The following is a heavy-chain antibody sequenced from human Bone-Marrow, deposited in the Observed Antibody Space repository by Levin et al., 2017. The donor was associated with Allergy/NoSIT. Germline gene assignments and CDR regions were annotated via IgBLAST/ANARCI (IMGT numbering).Heavy chain of an antibody. V-gene: IGHV3-9*01. CDR2: ISWNSGSI. CDR1: GFTFDDYA. CDR3: AKDRAAGTSFMSLGYGMDV. Sequence: SLKISCAASGFTFDDYAMHWVRQAPGKGLEWVSGISWNSGSIGYADSVKGRFTISRDNAKNSLYLQMNSLRAEDTALYYCAKDRAAGTSFMSLGYGMDVWGQGTTVTVSS. D-gene: IGHD6-13*01. J-gene: IGHJ6*02.